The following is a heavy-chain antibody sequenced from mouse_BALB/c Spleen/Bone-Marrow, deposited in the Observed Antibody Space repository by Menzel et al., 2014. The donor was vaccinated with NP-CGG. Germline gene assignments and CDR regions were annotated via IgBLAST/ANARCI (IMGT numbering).Heavy chain of an antibody. V-gene: IGHV1S34*01. CDR3: ARSEGIYYYGSSYALDY. Sequence: LVMTGASVKISCKASDYSFTDYYMHWVKQTHGKSLEWIGYISCYNGATSYNQKFKGKATLTVDTSSSTAYMQFSSLTSEDSAVYYCARSEGIYYYGSSYALDYWGQGTSVTVSS. D-gene: IGHD1-1*01. CDR2: ISCYNGAT. J-gene: IGHJ4*01. CDR1: DYSFTDYY.